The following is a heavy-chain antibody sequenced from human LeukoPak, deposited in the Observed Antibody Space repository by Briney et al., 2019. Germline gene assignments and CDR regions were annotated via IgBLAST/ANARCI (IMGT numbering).Heavy chain of an antibody. V-gene: IGHV4-39*01. D-gene: IGHD2-15*01. CDR2: IYYSGTT. CDR3: ARVMAATNFDY. J-gene: IGHJ4*02. Sequence: SETLSLTCIVSAGSISSSSYYWGWIRQPPGKGLEWIGSIYYSGTTHYNPSLKSRVTISVDTSKNQFSLKLSSVTATDTAVYYCARVMAATNFDYWGQGTLVTVSS. CDR1: AGSISSSSYY.